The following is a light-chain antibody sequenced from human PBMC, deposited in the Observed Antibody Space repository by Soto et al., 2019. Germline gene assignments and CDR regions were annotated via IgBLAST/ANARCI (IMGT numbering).Light chain of an antibody. Sequence: DIQMTQSPASLSASVGDRVTITSRASEDISNYLAWYQQKPGKVPKLLIYGASTLQSGVPSRFSGSGSGTDFTLTISSLQTADVATYYCQNYNRAPWTFGQGTKVESK. J-gene: IGKJ1*01. CDR2: GAS. CDR3: QNYNRAPWT. V-gene: IGKV1-27*01. CDR1: EDISNY.